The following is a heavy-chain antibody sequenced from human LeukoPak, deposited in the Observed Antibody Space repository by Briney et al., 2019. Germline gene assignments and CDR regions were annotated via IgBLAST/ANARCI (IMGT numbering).Heavy chain of an antibody. CDR2: IYHSGST. CDR3: ARGGIIVEAPWQVGAYGMDV. J-gene: IGHJ6*02. D-gene: IGHD1-26*01. CDR1: GGSISSSNW. V-gene: IGHV4-4*02. Sequence: SETLSLTCAVSGGSISSSNWWTWVRQPPGKGLEWIGEIYHSGSTNYNTSLKSRVTMSVDKSKNQFSLELSSVTAADTAVYYCARGGIIVEAPWQVGAYGMDVWGQGTTVTVSS.